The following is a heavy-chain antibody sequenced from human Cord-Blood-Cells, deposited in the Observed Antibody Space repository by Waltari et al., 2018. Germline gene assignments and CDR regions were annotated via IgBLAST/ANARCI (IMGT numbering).Heavy chain of an antibody. CDR3: KGTSTDFDL. CDR2: IRNKAKSYAT. J-gene: IGHJ2*01. CDR1: GFTFSGSA. Sequence: EVQLVESGGGLVQPGGSLKLSCAASGFTFSGSAMHWVRQASGKGVEWVGRIRNKAKSYATAYGGAVKGRFTNSRDDSKNTGYLQMNSLETEDTAVYYWKGTSTDFDLLGRGTLVTVSS. V-gene: IGHV3-73*02. D-gene: IGHD4-17*01.